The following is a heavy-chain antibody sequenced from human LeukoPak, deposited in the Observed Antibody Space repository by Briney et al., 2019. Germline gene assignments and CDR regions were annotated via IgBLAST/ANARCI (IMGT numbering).Heavy chain of an antibody. CDR1: GFSLSTSGMR. J-gene: IGHJ4*02. CDR3: AKSSGWYGVTDYFDY. Sequence: SGPALVKPTQTLTLTCTFSGFSLSTSGMRVSLIRQPPGKALEWLARIDWDDDKFYSTSLKTRLTISKDTSKNQVVLTMTNMDPVDTATYYCAKSSGWYGVTDYFDYWGQGTLVTVSS. CDR2: IDWDDDK. D-gene: IGHD6-19*01. V-gene: IGHV2-70*04.